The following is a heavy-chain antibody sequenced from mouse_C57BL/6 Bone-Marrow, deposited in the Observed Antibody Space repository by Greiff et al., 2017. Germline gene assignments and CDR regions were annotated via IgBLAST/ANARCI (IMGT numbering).Heavy chain of an antibody. Sequence: DVQLVESGPGLAKPSQSLSLSCSATGYSITSDYWNWIRKFPGNNLEYMGYISHSGGTHYNPSLKSRLSITRDTSTNQSYQQVNSVTTEDTAAYYCARYPVYDGSWFAYWGQGTLVTVSA. J-gene: IGHJ3*01. CDR1: GYSITSDY. D-gene: IGHD2-3*01. CDR3: ARYPVYDGSWFAY. CDR2: ISHSGGT. V-gene: IGHV3-8*01.